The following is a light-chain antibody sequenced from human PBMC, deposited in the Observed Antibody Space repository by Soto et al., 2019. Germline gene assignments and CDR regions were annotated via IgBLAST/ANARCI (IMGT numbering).Light chain of an antibody. J-gene: IGKJ4*01. Sequence: DIVLTQSPGTLSLSPGERATLSCRASQSVSSSYLAWYQQKPGQAPRLLIYGASSRATGIPDRFSGSGSGTEFTLTISRLEPEDFAVYYCQHYGSLVLTFGGGTKVEIK. V-gene: IGKV3-20*01. CDR1: QSVSSSY. CDR3: QHYGSLVLT. CDR2: GAS.